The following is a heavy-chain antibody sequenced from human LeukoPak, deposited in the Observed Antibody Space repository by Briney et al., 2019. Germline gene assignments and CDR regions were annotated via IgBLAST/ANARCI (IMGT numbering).Heavy chain of an antibody. CDR1: GYSISSDYY. CDR3: ARRRPSYAGDAYYFDY. J-gene: IGHJ4*02. V-gene: IGHV4-38-2*02. Sequence: SETLSLTCTVSGYSISSDYYWGWIRQPPGKGLEWIGSIYHSGSTYYNPSLKSRVTISVDTSKNQFSLKLSSVTAADTAVYYCARRRPSYAGDAYYFDYWGQGTLVTVSS. D-gene: IGHD7-27*01. CDR2: IYHSGST.